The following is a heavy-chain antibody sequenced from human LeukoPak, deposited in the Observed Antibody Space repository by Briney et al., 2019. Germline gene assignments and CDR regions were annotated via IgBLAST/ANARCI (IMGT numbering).Heavy chain of an antibody. Sequence: TGGSLRLSCVASGFSFRSFVMHWVRQAPGKGLDWVACIRYDGSVKHYADSVKGRFTISRDNPKNTLFLQMNSLRPEDTAVYYCAKDRTAAGDYEDYWGQGTLVTVSS. CDR2: IRYDGSVK. J-gene: IGHJ4*02. CDR3: AKDRTAAGDYEDY. V-gene: IGHV3-30*02. D-gene: IGHD6-13*01. CDR1: GFSFRSFV.